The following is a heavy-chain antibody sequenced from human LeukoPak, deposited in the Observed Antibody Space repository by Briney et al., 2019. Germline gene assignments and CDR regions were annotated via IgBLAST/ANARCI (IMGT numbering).Heavy chain of an antibody. CDR1: GFTFNNYA. J-gene: IGHJ4*02. V-gene: IGHV3-23*01. CDR3: GKTTTGYSSGRYPGWPVDY. CDR2: IFGSGGSA. Sequence: GGSLRLSCAASGFTFNNYAMYWVSQAPGKGLEWVSGIFGSGGSAHYADSVKGRFTISRDNSKNTVYLQMDSLRVEDTAVYYSGKTTTGYSSGRYPGWPVDYWGQGTLVTVSS. D-gene: IGHD6-19*01.